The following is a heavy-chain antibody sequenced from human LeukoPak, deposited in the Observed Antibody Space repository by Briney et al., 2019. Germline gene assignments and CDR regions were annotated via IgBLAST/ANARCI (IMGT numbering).Heavy chain of an antibody. CDR3: AREDGYSSSWYSDY. CDR2: INLDGTER. Sequence: GGSLRLSCAASGFTFSYFWMSWVRQAPGKGLEWVANINLDGTERHYVDSVKGRFTISRDNARKSLYLQMNSLRAEDTAVYYCAREDGYSSSWYSDYWGQGTLVTVSS. J-gene: IGHJ4*02. CDR1: GFTFSYFW. D-gene: IGHD6-13*01. V-gene: IGHV3-7*05.